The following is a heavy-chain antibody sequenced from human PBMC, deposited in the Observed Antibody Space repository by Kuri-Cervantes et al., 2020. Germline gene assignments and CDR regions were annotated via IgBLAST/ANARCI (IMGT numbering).Heavy chain of an antibody. D-gene: IGHD3-22*01. V-gene: IGHV1-46*01. CDR1: GYTFTSYY. Sequence: ASVKVSCKASGYTFTSYYMHWVRQAPGQGLEWMGIINPSGGSTSYAQKFQGRVTITADESTSTAYMELSSLRSEDTAVYYCAREYQDSSGYLGALHDAFDIWGQGTMVTVSS. J-gene: IGHJ3*02. CDR2: INPSGGST. CDR3: AREYQDSSGYLGALHDAFDI.